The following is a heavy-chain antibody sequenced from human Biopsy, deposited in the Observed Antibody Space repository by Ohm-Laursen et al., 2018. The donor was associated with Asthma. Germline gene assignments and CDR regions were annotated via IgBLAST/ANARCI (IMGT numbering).Heavy chain of an antibody. J-gene: IGHJ5*02. Sequence: SLRLSCAASGFGFNNSSMNWVRQAPGKGLEWVSSISASGVRRFYADSVKGRFTVSRDSSKNTLYLQLSTLRVEDTAVYFYSKITSSPQKANNWFDPWGQGTLVTVSS. D-gene: IGHD3-10*01. CDR3: SKITSSPQKANNWFDP. CDR2: ISASGVRR. CDR1: GFGFNNSS. V-gene: IGHV3-23*01.